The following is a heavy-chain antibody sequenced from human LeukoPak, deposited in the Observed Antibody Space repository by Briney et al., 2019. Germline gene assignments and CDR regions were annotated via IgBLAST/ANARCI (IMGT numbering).Heavy chain of an antibody. CDR2: ISAYNGNT. Sequence: GASVKVSCKASGYTFTSYGISWVRQAPGQGLEWMGWISAYNGNTNYAQKLQGRVTMTTDTSTSTAYMELRSLRSDDTAVYYCASGKRTSYYYYMDVWGKGTTVTVSS. V-gene: IGHV1-18*01. J-gene: IGHJ6*03. CDR3: ASGKRTSYYYYMDV. D-gene: IGHD2-2*01. CDR1: GYTFTSYG.